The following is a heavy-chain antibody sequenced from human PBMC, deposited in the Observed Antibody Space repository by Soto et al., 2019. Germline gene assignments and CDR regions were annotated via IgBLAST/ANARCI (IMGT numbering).Heavy chain of an antibody. V-gene: IGHV4-59*01. Sequence: SETLSLTCTVSGGSISSYYWSWIRQPPGKGLEWIGYIYYSGSTKYNPSLKSRVTISIDTSKNQFSLKLSSVTAADTAVYYCALRSMAVVPEYWGQGTLVTVSS. D-gene: IGHD3-22*01. J-gene: IGHJ4*02. CDR2: IYYSGST. CDR1: GGSISSYY. CDR3: ALRSMAVVPEY.